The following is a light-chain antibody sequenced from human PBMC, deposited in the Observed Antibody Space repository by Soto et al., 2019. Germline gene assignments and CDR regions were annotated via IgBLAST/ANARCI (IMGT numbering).Light chain of an antibody. CDR3: QKDNSAPRS. Sequence: DIQMTQSPSSLSASVGDGVTISCRASQGIGNYLAWYQQKPGKAPKLLIDAASTLQAGVPSRFSGSGSGTDFTLTISSLQPEDVATYYCQKDNSAPRSFGQGTRVEIK. CDR1: QGIGNY. CDR2: AAS. V-gene: IGKV1-27*01. J-gene: IGKJ1*01.